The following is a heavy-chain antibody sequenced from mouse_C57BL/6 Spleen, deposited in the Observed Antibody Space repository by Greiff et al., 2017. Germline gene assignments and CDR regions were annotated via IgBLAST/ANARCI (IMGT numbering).Heavy chain of an antibody. CDR3: VRRGDYDDYAMDY. Sequence: DVKLVESGGGLVQPKGSLKLSCAASGFSFNTYAMNWVRQAPGKGLEWVARIRSKSNNYATYYADSVKDRFTISRDDSESMLYLQMNNLKTEDTAMYYCVRRGDYDDYAMDYWGQGTSVTVSS. CDR2: IRSKSNNYAT. J-gene: IGHJ4*01. V-gene: IGHV10-1*01. CDR1: GFSFNTYA. D-gene: IGHD2-4*01.